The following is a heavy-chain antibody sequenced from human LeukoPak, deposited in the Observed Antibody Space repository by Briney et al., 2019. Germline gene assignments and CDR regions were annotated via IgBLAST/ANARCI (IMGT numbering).Heavy chain of an antibody. V-gene: IGHV3-21*01. CDR2: ISSSSSYI. J-gene: IGHJ1*01. D-gene: IGHD6-19*01. CDR1: GFTFSSYS. Sequence: PGGSLRLSCAASGFTFSSYSMNWVRQAPGKGLEWVSSISSSSSYIYYADSVKGRFTISRDNAKNSLYLQMNSLRAEDTAVYYCASDSSGWYQYFQHWGQGTLVTVSS. CDR3: ASDSSGWYQYFQH.